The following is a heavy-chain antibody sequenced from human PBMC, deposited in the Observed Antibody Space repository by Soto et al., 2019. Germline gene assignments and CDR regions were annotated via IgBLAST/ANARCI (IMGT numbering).Heavy chain of an antibody. Sequence: PSETLSLTCAVYGGSFSGYYWSWIRQPPGKGLEWIGEINHSGSTNYNPSLKSRVTISVDTSKNQFSLKLSSVTASDTATYYCARSLVNGTYEAFDIWGQGTMVTVSS. CDR2: INHSGST. J-gene: IGHJ3*02. CDR3: ARSLVNGTYEAFDI. D-gene: IGHD6-13*01. CDR1: GGSFSGYY. V-gene: IGHV4-34*01.